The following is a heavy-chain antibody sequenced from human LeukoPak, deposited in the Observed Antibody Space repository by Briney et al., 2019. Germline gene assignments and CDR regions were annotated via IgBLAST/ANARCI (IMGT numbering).Heavy chain of an antibody. CDR2: IDNDGSDT. CDR1: GFTFRDYW. CDR3: ARGGFSHGFDV. Sequence: PGGSLRLSCTTSGFTFRDYWIHWVRQAPGGGLVWVGRIDNDGSDTIYADSVKGRFTVSRDNAKNTQYLQMNSLRAEDTAVYFCARGGFSHGFDVWGQGTVVTVSS. V-gene: IGHV3-74*01. D-gene: IGHD5-12*01. J-gene: IGHJ3*01.